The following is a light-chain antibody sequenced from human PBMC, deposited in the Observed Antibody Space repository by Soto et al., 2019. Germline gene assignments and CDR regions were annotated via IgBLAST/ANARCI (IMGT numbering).Light chain of an antibody. CDR3: QQYNNWPPIT. CDR2: GAS. V-gene: IGKV3-15*01. CDR1: QSVSSTY. Sequence: VERATVSGRAIQSVSSTYLAWYQQQPGQAPRLLIYGASTRATGIPARFSGSGSGTEFTLTISSLQSEDFAVYYRQQYNNWPPITFGQGTRLEIK. J-gene: IGKJ5*01.